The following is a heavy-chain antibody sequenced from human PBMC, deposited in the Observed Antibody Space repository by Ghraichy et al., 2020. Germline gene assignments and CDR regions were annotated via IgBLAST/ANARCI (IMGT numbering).Heavy chain of an antibody. Sequence: GGELRLSCAASGFTFSSYAMSWVRQAPGKGLEWVSAISDTGGTTIYADSVKGRFTSSRDNSKNTVYLQMNSLRAEDTAVYYCAKCSTTCYRNWLDPWGQGTLVTVSS. J-gene: IGHJ5*02. CDR2: ISDTGGTT. D-gene: IGHD2-2*01. V-gene: IGHV3-23*01. CDR1: GFTFSSYA. CDR3: AKCSTTCYRNWLDP.